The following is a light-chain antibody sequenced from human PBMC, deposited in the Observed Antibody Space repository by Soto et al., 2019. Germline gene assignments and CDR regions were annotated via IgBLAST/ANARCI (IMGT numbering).Light chain of an antibody. CDR3: QHWNDYSWT. J-gene: IGKJ1*01. CDR2: KTS. V-gene: IGKV1-5*03. Sequence: DIHMTQSPSTLSASVGDRVTITCRASQSISIWLAWYQQKPGKAPNLLIYKTSSLETGVPSRFSGSGSATAFTLTISSLQPDDFATYYCQHWNDYSWTFGQGTKVEVK. CDR1: QSISIW.